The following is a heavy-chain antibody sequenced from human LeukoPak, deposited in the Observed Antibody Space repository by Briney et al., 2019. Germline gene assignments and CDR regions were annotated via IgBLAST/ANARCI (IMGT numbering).Heavy chain of an antibody. CDR3: AFENYYDSSGYSKAFDY. CDR2: IDPNSGGA. CDR1: GCTFPVKF. D-gene: IGHD3-22*01. Sequence: SSVKVTCQSSGCTFPVKFLHWLRPAPGKGLEWMGGIDPNSGGAVYGQNFRGRVTVTRDTYVRTASMAPSRLTSDDTPGYYCAFENYYDSSGYSKAFDYWGEGTLVTDCS. J-gene: IGHJ4*02. V-gene: IGHV1-2*02.